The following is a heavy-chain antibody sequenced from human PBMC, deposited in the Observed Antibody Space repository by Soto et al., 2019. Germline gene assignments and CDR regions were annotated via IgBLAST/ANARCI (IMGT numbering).Heavy chain of an antibody. Sequence: EVQLVESGGVVVQPGGSLRLSCAASGFTFDDYTMHWVRQAPGKGLEWVSLISWDGGSTYYADSVKARFTISRDNSKNSLYLQMNSLRTEDTALYYFAKDSDVAYCRGGSCSGYLFDYWGQGTLVTLSS. V-gene: IGHV3-43*01. CDR1: GFTFDDYT. CDR3: AKDSDVAYCRGGSCSGYLFDY. J-gene: IGHJ4*02. D-gene: IGHD2-15*01. CDR2: ISWDGGST.